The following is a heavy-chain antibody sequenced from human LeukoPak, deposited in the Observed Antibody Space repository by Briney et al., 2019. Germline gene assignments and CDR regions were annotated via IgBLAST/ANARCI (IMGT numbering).Heavy chain of an antibody. J-gene: IGHJ3*02. Sequence: GGSQRLSCAASGFTFSAYSMNWVRQAPGKGLDWVSYISSRSFTIYYADSVKGRFTISRDNAKNSLYLEMNSLRDEDTAVYYCARSVIAVAGYDAFDIWGQGTVVTVSS. V-gene: IGHV3-48*02. CDR1: GFTFSAYS. CDR3: ARSVIAVAGYDAFDI. D-gene: IGHD6-19*01. CDR2: ISSRSFTI.